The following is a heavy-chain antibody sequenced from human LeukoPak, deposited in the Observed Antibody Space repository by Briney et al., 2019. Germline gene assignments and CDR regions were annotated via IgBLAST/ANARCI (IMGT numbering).Heavy chain of an antibody. Sequence: GRFTISRDNAKNSLYLQMNSLRAEDTALYYCARDVEYSSSSDSPWVDYWGQGTLVTVSS. CDR3: ARDVEYSSSSDSPWVDY. V-gene: IGHV3-20*03. D-gene: IGHD6-6*01. J-gene: IGHJ4*02.